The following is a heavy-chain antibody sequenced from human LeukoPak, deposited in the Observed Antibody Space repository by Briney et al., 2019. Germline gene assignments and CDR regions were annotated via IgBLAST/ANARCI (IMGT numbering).Heavy chain of an antibody. D-gene: IGHD2-15*01. CDR1: GYTFTGYY. Sequence: ASVKVSCKASGYTFTGYYMHWVRQAPGQGLEWMGRINPNSGGTNYAQKFQCRVTMTRDTSISTAYLELSRLRSDDTAVYYCARDSYSNFDYWGQGTLVTVSS. J-gene: IGHJ4*02. CDR3: ARDSYSNFDY. V-gene: IGHV1-2*06. CDR2: INPNSGGT.